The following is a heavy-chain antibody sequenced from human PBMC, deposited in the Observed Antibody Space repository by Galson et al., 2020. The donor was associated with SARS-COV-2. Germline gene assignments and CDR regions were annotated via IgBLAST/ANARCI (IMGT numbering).Heavy chain of an antibody. CDR2: IYGGGDA. CDR1: GYSISSGDSY. D-gene: IGHD2-21*01. Sequence: SETLSLTCTVSGYSISSGDSYWTWIRQPAEKGLEWIGRIYGGGDANYHPSLKSRVTISEDTSKNQFSLKLTSVTAADTAVYYCAREYWHGGEGIRAPSRRREGRLRRVYQYYGLDVWGLGTTVTVSS. V-gene: IGHV4-61*02. J-gene: IGHJ6*02. CDR3: AREYWHGGEGIRAPSRRREGRLRRVYQYYGLDV.